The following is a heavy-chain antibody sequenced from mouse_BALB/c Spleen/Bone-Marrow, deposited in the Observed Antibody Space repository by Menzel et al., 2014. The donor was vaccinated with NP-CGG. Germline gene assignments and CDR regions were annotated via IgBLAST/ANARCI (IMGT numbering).Heavy chain of an antibody. CDR1: GDSITSDY. J-gene: IGHJ2*01. CDR2: ISYTGST. V-gene: IGHV3-8*02. CDR3: ARRDGSSFDY. Sequence: VQLKQSGPSLVKPSQTLSLSCSVSGDSITSDYLNWVRKFPGNKFEYMGYISYTGSTYYNPSLQSRISITGDTSKNQYYLQLNSVTTEDTATYYCARRDGSSFDYWGQGTTLTVSS. D-gene: IGHD1-1*01.